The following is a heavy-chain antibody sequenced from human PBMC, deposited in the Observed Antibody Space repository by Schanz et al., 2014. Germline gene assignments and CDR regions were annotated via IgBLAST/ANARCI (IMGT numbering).Heavy chain of an antibody. V-gene: IGHV1-3*01. D-gene: IGHD6-13*01. CDR2: INAGTGNT. CDR3: ARSGSSNWCFFDY. Sequence: QVQLVQSGAEVKKPGASVKVSCKASGYSFTPFPIHWVRQAPGQRLEWMGWINAGTGNTEYSQKFQGRVTITRDTLASTAYMEVSSLRSEDTAVYYCARSGSSNWCFFDYWGQGTLVTVSS. J-gene: IGHJ4*02. CDR1: GYSFTPFP.